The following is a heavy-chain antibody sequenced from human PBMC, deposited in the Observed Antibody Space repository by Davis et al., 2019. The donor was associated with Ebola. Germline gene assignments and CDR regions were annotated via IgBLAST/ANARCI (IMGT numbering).Heavy chain of an antibody. D-gene: IGHD4-23*01. CDR2: IYPGDSDT. Sequence: WGSLRLSCKGSGYSFTSYWIGWVRQMPGKGLEWMGIIYPGDSDTRYSPSFQGQVTISADKSISTAYLQWSSLKASDTAMYYCARLVYGGNSGFTPYDYWGQGTLVTVSS. CDR1: GYSFTSYW. V-gene: IGHV5-51*01. CDR3: ARLVYGGNSGFTPYDY. J-gene: IGHJ4*02.